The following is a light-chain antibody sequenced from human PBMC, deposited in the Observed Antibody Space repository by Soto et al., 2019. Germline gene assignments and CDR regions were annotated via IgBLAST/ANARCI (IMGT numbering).Light chain of an antibody. Sequence: DIQMTQSPSTLSASVGDRVTITCRASQSISSWLAWYQQKPGKAPKLLIYDASSLESGVPSRFSGSGSGTDFTLTISSLQPEDVATYYCQKYNSAPPFTFGPGTKVDIK. CDR1: QSISSW. CDR3: QKYNSAPPFT. CDR2: DAS. J-gene: IGKJ3*01. V-gene: IGKV1-5*01.